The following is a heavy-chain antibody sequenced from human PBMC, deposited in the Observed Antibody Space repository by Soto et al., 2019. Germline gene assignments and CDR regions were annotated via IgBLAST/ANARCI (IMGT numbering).Heavy chain of an antibody. CDR1: GYTFTSYG. D-gene: IGHD3-10*01. Sequence: QVQLVQSGAEVKKPGASVKVSCKASGYTFTSYGISWVRQAPGQGLEWMGWISAYNGNTNYAQKRQGRVTMTTDTSTSTAYMGLRSLRSDDTAVYYCARGRWFGERYVQNFDYWGQGTLVTVSS. J-gene: IGHJ4*02. CDR2: ISAYNGNT. V-gene: IGHV1-18*01. CDR3: ARGRWFGERYVQNFDY.